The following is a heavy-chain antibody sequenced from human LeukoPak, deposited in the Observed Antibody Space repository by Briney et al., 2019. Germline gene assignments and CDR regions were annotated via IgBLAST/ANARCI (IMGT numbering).Heavy chain of an antibody. CDR1: GYTFTSYY. CDR2: INPSGGST. J-gene: IGHJ4*02. D-gene: IGHD2-21*02. CDR3: ARELGYCGGDCYLGVDH. V-gene: IGHV1-46*01. Sequence: ASVKVSCKASGYTFTSYYMHWVRQAPGQGLEWMGIINPSGGSTSYAQKFQGRVTMTRDTSTSTVYMELSSLRSEDTAVYYCARELGYCGGDCYLGVDHWGQGTLVTVSS.